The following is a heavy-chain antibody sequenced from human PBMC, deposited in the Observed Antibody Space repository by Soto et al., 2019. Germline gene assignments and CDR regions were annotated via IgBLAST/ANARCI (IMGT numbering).Heavy chain of an antibody. CDR1: GYSFTSYW. V-gene: IGHV5-51*01. J-gene: IGHJ3*02. Sequence: PGEWLQIPCRGAGYSFTSYWIGQVLQMPGKGLEWMGIIYPGDSDTIYSASFQCQVTISADKSISTAYLQWSSLKASDTAMYYCASSGAQGGAFDIWGQGTMVTVSS. CDR3: ASSGAQGGAFDI. CDR2: IYPGDSDT. D-gene: IGHD3-10*01.